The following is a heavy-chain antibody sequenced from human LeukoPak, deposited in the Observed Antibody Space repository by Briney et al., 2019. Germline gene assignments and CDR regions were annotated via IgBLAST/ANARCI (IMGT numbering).Heavy chain of an antibody. D-gene: IGHD3-10*01. CDR3: AKGLLPYGSGSLFDY. CDR2: ISTTGGTT. Sequence: PGGSLRLSCAASGLTFSSYGMSWVRQAPGRGLEWVSAISTTGGTTYYADSVRGRFTISRDNSKSTLYLQMNSLRAEDTAVYYCAKGLLPYGSGSLFDYWGQGTLVTVSS. CDR1: GLTFSSYG. V-gene: IGHV3-23*01. J-gene: IGHJ4*02.